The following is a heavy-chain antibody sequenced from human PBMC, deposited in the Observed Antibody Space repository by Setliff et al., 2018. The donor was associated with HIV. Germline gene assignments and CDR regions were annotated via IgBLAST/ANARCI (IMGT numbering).Heavy chain of an antibody. CDR2: ISSSSSYI. CDR1: GFTFSSYS. J-gene: IGHJ6*02. Sequence: ASVKVSCAASGFTFSSYSMNWVRQAPGKGLEWVSSISSSSSYIYYADSVKGRFTISRDNAKNSLYLQMNSLRAEDTAVYYCARKLLTRPNYYGMDVWGQGTTVTVSS. V-gene: IGHV3-21*01. CDR3: ARKLLTRPNYYGMDV. D-gene: IGHD2-15*01.